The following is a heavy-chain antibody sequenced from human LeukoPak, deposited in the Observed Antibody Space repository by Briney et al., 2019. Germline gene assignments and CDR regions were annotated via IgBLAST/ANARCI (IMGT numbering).Heavy chain of an antibody. V-gene: IGHV3-53*01. CDR1: GFTVSSNY. J-gene: IGHJ5*02. CDR3: ARVIYGSGTYYKGWFDP. CDR2: IYSSGDT. D-gene: IGHD3-10*01. Sequence: GGSLRLSCAASGFTVSSNYMSWVRQAPGKGLEWVSVIYSSGDTYYADSVKGRFTITRDNSKNMLYLQMNGLRAEDTAVYYCARVIYGSGTYYKGWFDPWGQGTLVTVSS.